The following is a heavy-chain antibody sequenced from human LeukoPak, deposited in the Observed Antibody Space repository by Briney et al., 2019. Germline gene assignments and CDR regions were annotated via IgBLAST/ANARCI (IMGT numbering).Heavy chain of an antibody. D-gene: IGHD3-9*01. J-gene: IGHJ3*02. CDR2: IIPIFGTA. CDR1: GGTFSSYA. CDR3: AREKKVNTHYDISTGSHDAFDI. V-gene: IGHV1-69*13. Sequence: SVKVSCKASGGTFSSYAISWVRQAPGQGLEWMGGIIPIFGTANYAQKFQGRVTITADESTSTAYMELSSLRSEDTAVYYCAREKKVNTHYDISTGSHDAFDIWGQGTMVTVSS.